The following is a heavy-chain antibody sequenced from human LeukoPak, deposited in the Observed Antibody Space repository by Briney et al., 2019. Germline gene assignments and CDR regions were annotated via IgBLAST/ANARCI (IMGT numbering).Heavy chain of an antibody. CDR1: GGTFSSYA. CDR2: IIPIFGTA. D-gene: IGHD3-16*02. J-gene: IGHJ5*02. Sequence: ASVKVSCKASGGTFSSYAISWVRQAPGQGLEWMGGIIPIFGTANYAQKFQGRVTITADESTSTAHMELSSLRSEGTAVYYCARTRLRLGELSLWGNFDPWGQGTLVTVSS. CDR3: ARTRLRLGELSLWGNFDP. V-gene: IGHV1-69*13.